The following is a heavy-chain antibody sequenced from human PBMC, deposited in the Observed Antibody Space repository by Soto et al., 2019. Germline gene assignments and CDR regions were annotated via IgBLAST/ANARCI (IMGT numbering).Heavy chain of an antibody. V-gene: IGHV1-8*01. CDR1: GYTFTSYD. J-gene: IGHJ6*02. Sequence: QVQLVQSGAEVKKPGASVKVSCKDSGYTFTSYDINWVRQATGQGLEWMGWMNPNSGNTGYAQKFQGRVTMTRNTSISTAYMELSSLRSEDTAVYYCARGKEDIVATTVLGYGMDVWGQGTTVTVSS. D-gene: IGHD5-12*01. CDR2: MNPNSGNT. CDR3: ARGKEDIVATTVLGYGMDV.